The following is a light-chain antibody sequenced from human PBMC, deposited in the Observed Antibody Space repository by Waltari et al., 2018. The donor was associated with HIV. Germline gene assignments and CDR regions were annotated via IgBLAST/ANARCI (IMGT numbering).Light chain of an antibody. CDR1: AVPNQY. CDR2: KDS. V-gene: IGLV3-25*03. J-gene: IGLJ2*01. CDR3: QSADSSGTYVV. Sequence: SYEMTQPPSMSVSPEQTARITSPGDAVPNQYAFWYQQKPAQAPMLVIFKDSERPSGIPERFSGSSSGTTVTLTISGVQAEDEADYYCQSADSSGTYVVFGGGTKLTVL.